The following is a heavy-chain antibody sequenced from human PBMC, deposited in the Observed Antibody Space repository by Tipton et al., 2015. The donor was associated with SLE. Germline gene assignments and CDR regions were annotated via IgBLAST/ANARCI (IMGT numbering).Heavy chain of an antibody. CDR1: GGSISFDY. Sequence: TLSLTCTVSGGSISFDYWSWIRQSAGRGLGWIGRIYSSGDRDYNPSLRSRVTMSIDASQNRVSLRLKSVSAADTAVYYCARGSDGEYVRYFDVWGPGTRVTVSS. V-gene: IGHV4-4*07. CDR2: IYSSGDR. CDR3: ARGSDGEYVRYFDV. D-gene: IGHD4-17*01. J-gene: IGHJ2*01.